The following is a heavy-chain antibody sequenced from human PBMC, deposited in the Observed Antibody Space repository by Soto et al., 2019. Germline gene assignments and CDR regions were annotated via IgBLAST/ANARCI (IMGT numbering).Heavy chain of an antibody. CDR2: IDPSDSYT. D-gene: IGHD3-10*01. CDR3: AFSRVEAGVNHY. CDR1: GYSFTSYW. V-gene: IGHV5-10-1*01. Sequence: GESLKISCKVSGYSFTSYWISWLRQMPGKVLEWMGRIDPSDSYTNYSPSFQGHVTISADKSISTAYLQWSSLKASDTAMYYCAFSRVEAGVNHYWGQGTLVTVSS. J-gene: IGHJ4*02.